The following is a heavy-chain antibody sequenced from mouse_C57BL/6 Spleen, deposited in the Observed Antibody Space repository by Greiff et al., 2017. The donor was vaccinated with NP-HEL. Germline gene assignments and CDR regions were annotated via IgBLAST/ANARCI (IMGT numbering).Heavy chain of an antibody. CDR2: FYPGSGSI. CDR3: AGRRDYYGPYYAMDY. V-gene: IGHV1-62-2*01. CDR1: GYTFTEYT. Sequence: QVQLQQSGAELVKPGASVKLSCKASGYTFTEYTIHWVKQRPGQGLEWIGWFYPGSGSIKYNEKFKDKATLTADNSSSTVFLELRRMTSEDDAVKFCAGRRDYYGPYYAMDYWGQGTSVTVSS. J-gene: IGHJ4*01. D-gene: IGHD1-2*01.